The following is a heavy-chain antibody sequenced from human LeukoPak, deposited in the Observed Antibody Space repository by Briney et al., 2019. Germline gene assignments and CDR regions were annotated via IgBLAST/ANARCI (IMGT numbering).Heavy chain of an antibody. CDR2: ISSSSSYI. CDR3: ARADDYVWGSYREGTLDY. V-gene: IGHV3-21*01. CDR1: GFTFSSYS. J-gene: IGHJ4*02. Sequence: GGSLRLSCAASGFTFSSYSMNWVRQAPGKGLEWVSSISSSSSYIYYADSVKGRFTISRDNAKNSLYLQMNSLRAEDTAVYYCARADDYVWGSYREGTLDYWGQGTLVTVSS. D-gene: IGHD3-16*02.